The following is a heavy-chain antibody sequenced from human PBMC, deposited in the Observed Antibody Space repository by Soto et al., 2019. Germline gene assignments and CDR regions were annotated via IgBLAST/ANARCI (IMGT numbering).Heavy chain of an antibody. D-gene: IGHD1-1*01. Sequence: SETLSLTCTVSGGSVNSGGYHWSWIRQHPGKGLEWIGDIYYSGSTYYNPSLKSRVTISIDTSTNHFSLHLSALTAADTAVYYCARAPIPNWNYYGMAVWGQGTTVTVSS. CDR1: GGSVNSGGYH. CDR3: ARAPIPNWNYYGMAV. J-gene: IGHJ6*02. V-gene: IGHV4-31*03. CDR2: IYYSGST.